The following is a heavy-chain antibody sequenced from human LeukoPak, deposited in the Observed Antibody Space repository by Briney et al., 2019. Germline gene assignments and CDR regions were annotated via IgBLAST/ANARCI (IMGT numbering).Heavy chain of an antibody. V-gene: IGHV3-23*01. Sequence: GGSLSLSCAASGFTFSNYAMTWVRQAPGKGLEWVSAIRGSGRSTYYADSVKGRFTISRDNPKNTLYLQMNSLRAEDTAVYYCAQGGEGYGYPDFDYWGQGTLVTVSS. J-gene: IGHJ4*02. D-gene: IGHD5-24*01. CDR2: IRGSGRST. CDR1: GFTFSNYA. CDR3: AQGGEGYGYPDFDY.